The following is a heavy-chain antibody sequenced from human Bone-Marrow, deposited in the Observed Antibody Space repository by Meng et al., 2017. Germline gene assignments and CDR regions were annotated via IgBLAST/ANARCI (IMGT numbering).Heavy chain of an antibody. Sequence: QTHSLTGAVYGGSFSGYYWSWIRQPPGKGLEWIGEINHSGSTNYNPSLKSRVTISVDTSKNQFSLKLSSVTAADTAVYYCARGRANGILPDYWGQGTLVTVSS. D-gene: IGHD1-1*01. CDR1: GGSFSGYY. CDR2: INHSGST. V-gene: IGHV4-34*01. J-gene: IGHJ4*02. CDR3: ARGRANGILPDY.